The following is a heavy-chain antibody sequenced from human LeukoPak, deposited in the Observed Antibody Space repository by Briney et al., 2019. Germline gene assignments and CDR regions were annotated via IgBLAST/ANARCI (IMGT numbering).Heavy chain of an antibody. CDR1: GGSISSGDYY. CDR3: ARHLGAARRAFGY. V-gene: IGHV4-30-4*01. J-gene: IGHJ4*02. Sequence: KPSQTLSLTCTVSGGSISSGDYYWSWIRQPPGKGLEWIGYIYYSGSTYYNPSLKSRVTISVDTSKNQFSLKLSSVTAADTAVYYCARHLGAARRAFGYWGQGTLVTVSS. D-gene: IGHD6-6*01. CDR2: IYYSGST.